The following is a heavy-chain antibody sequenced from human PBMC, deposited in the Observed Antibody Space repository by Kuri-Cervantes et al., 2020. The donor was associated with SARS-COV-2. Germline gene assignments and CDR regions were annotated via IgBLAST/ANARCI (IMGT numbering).Heavy chain of an antibody. J-gene: IGHJ6*03. Sequence: SETLSLTCSVSGGSISSGDYSCFWIRQPPGGGLEWIGYIYYTGSTYYNPSLKSRVTISVDTSKNQFSLKLSSVTAADTAVYYCARVLTTVVPGYYYYMDVWGKGTTVTVSS. V-gene: IGHV4-30-4*02. D-gene: IGHD4-23*01. CDR2: IYYTGST. CDR1: GGSISSGDYS. CDR3: ARVLTTVVPGYYYYMDV.